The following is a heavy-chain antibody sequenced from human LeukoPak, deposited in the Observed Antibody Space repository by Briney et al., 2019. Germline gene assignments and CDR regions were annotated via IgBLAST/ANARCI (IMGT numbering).Heavy chain of an antibody. CDR2: MNPNSGNT. CDR3: AREGIAAAGTGNWFDP. CDR1: GYTFTSYD. J-gene: IGHJ5*02. D-gene: IGHD6-13*01. Sequence: GASVKVSCKASGYTFTSYDINWVRQATGQGLEWMRWMNPNSGNTGYAQKFQGRVTMTRNTSISTAYMELSSLRSEDTAVYYCAREGIAAAGTGNWFDPWGQGTLVTVSS. V-gene: IGHV1-8*01.